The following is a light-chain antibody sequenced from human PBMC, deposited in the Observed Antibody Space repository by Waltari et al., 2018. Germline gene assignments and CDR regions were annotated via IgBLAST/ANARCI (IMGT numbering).Light chain of an antibody. J-gene: IGKJ5*01. Sequence: DIHMTQSPSTLSASVGDRVTITCRASQSISSWLAWCQQKPGKAPKLLIYKASNLEGGVPSRFSGSGSGTEFTLTISSLQPDDVATYYCQQYDSYPITFGQGTRLEIK. CDR3: QQYDSYPIT. V-gene: IGKV1-5*03. CDR1: QSISSW. CDR2: KAS.